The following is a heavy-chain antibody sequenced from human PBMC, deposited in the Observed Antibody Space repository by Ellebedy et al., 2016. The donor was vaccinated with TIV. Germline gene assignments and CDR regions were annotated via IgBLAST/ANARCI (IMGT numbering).Heavy chain of an antibody. J-gene: IGHJ6*02. CDR3: ARGGSYYDYYYGMDV. Sequence: AASVKVSCKASGYTFTGYYMHWVRQAPGQGLEWMGWINPNSGCINYAQKFQGRVTMTRDTSISTAYMELSRLRSDDTAVYYCARGGSYYDYYYGMDVWGQGTTVTVSS. D-gene: IGHD1-26*01. CDR2: INPNSGCI. CDR1: GYTFTGYY. V-gene: IGHV1-2*02.